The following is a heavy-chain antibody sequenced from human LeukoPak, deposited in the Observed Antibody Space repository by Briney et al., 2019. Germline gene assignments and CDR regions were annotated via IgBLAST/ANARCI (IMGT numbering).Heavy chain of an antibody. V-gene: IGHV3-30*04. J-gene: IGHJ4*02. CDR3: ARVYGDYETVDY. D-gene: IGHD4-17*01. CDR1: GFTFSSYA. CDR2: ISHDGSNK. Sequence: WRALSLSSAAFGFTFSSYAMHGVRQAPGKGVEWGAVISHDGSNKSSPESVKGRFTISRTNPKNTLYLQMNSLRAEDTAVYYCARVYGDYETVDYWGQGALVTVSS.